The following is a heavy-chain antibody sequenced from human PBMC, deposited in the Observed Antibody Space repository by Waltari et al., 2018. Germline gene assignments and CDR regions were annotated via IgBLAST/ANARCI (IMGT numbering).Heavy chain of an antibody. D-gene: IGHD3-3*01. Sequence: QVQLQESGPGLVKPSETLSLTCAASGYSISSHYYWGWIRQPPGKGLEWIGSIYHSGSTYYNPSLKSRVTISVDTSKNQFSLKLTSVTAADTAVYHCARLSDFYYMDVWGRGTTVTVSS. CDR3: ARLSDFYYMDV. CDR2: IYHSGST. J-gene: IGHJ6*03. V-gene: IGHV4-38-2*01. CDR1: GYSISSHYY.